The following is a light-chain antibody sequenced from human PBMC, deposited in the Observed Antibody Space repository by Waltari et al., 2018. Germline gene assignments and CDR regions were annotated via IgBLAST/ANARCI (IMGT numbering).Light chain of an antibody. CDR1: ESVLFSSRNKNH. CDR2: WVS. CDR3: QQYYDSPLT. J-gene: IGKJ4*01. V-gene: IGKV4-1*01. Sequence: DIVMTQSPDSLAVSLGERATINCKSSESVLFSSRNKNHLAWYQQKPGHPPKLLLYWVSTRESRVPDRFSGSGSGTDFTLTISSLQAEDVAIYYCQQYYDSPLTFGGGTKVEIK.